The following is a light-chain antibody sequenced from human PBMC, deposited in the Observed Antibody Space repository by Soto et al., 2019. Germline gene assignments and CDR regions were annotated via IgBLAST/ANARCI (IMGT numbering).Light chain of an antibody. Sequence: QSVLTQPPSASGTPGQRVTISCSGCSSDIEKNSVNWYQQFPGTAPKLLIYRNNQRPSGVPDRFSGSKSGTSASLAISGLRSEDEADYYCSVWDDSLDGRVFGGGTKLTVL. J-gene: IGLJ3*02. CDR1: SSDIEKNS. V-gene: IGLV1-44*01. CDR3: SVWDDSLDGRV. CDR2: RNN.